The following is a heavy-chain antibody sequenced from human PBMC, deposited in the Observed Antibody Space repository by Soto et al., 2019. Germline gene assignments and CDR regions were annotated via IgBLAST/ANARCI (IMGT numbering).Heavy chain of an antibody. J-gene: IGHJ4*02. Sequence: EVQLVESGGVVVQPGGSLRLSCAASGFTFDDYTMHWVRQAPGKGLEWVSLISWDGGSTYYADSVKGRFTISRDNSKNSLYLQMNSLRTEDTALYYCAKAATTYDFWSGLWYWGQGTLVTVSS. CDR3: AKAATTYDFWSGLWY. CDR2: ISWDGGST. CDR1: GFTFDDYT. D-gene: IGHD3-3*01. V-gene: IGHV3-43*01.